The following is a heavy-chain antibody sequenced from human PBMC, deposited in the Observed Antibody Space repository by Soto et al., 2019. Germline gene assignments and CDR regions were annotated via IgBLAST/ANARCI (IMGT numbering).Heavy chain of an antibody. Sequence: SETLSLTCTVSGGSISSSSYYWGWIRQPPGKGLEWIGSIYYSGSTYYNPSLKSRVTISVDTSKNQFSLKLSSVTAADTAVYYCARQVGRVPPSWYYYGMDVWGQGTTVTVSS. D-gene: IGHD1-26*01. V-gene: IGHV4-39*01. CDR1: GGSISSSSYY. J-gene: IGHJ6*02. CDR3: ARQVGRVPPSWYYYGMDV. CDR2: IYYSGST.